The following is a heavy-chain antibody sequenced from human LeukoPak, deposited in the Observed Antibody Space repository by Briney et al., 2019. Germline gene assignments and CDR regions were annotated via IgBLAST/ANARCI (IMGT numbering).Heavy chain of an antibody. CDR1: VGSIRSYY. Sequence: SETLSLTCTVSVGSIRSYYWNWIRQAAGEKLEWIGRIHTSGSTNYNPSLKSRLTVSVDTSKNQFSLKLTSVTAADTAVYYCAADGGSGWYHHWGQGTLVTVSS. V-gene: IGHV4-4*07. D-gene: IGHD6-13*01. CDR3: AADGGSGWYHH. CDR2: IHTSGST. J-gene: IGHJ5*02.